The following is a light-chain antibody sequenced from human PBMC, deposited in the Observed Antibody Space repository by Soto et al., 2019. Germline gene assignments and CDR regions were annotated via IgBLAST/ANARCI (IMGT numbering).Light chain of an antibody. CDR2: EVT. Sequence: QSALTQPASVSGSPGQSITISCTGTSSDIGVYDYVSWYQQHPGKAPKLIIYEVTNRPSGLSNRFSGSKSDNTASLTISGLQAEDEAYYYCVSHISVAYRSIYVFGTGTKLTVL. J-gene: IGLJ1*01. CDR3: VSHISVAYRSIYV. CDR1: SSDIGVYDY. V-gene: IGLV2-14*01.